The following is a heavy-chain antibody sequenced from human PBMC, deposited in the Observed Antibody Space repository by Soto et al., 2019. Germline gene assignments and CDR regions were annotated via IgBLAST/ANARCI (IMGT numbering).Heavy chain of an antibody. Sequence: SETLSLTCAVYGGSFSGYYWSWIRQPPGKGLEWIGEINHSGSTNYNPSLKSRVTISVDTSKNQFSLKLSSVTAADTAVYYCARGVRKDIVVVVAASSGSYWFDPWGQGTLVTVSS. CDR2: INHSGST. V-gene: IGHV4-34*01. CDR1: GGSFSGYY. J-gene: IGHJ5*02. CDR3: ARGVRKDIVVVVAASSGSYWFDP. D-gene: IGHD2-15*01.